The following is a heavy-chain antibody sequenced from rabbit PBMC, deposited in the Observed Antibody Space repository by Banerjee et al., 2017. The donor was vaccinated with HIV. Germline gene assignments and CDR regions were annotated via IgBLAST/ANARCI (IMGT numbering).Heavy chain of an antibody. CDR3: ARELYAARADSTYANL. J-gene: IGHJ4*01. CDR2: IYAGKGSS. Sequence: QSLEESGGDLVQPGGSLTLSCKASGFDFSSYYMNWVRQAPGKGLEWIGRIYAGKGSSDYANWVNGRFTISSDSAQNTVDLQMNSLTAADTATYFCARELYAARADSTYANLWGPGTLVTVS. V-gene: IGHV1S7*01. D-gene: IGHD4-2*01. CDR1: GFDFSSYY.